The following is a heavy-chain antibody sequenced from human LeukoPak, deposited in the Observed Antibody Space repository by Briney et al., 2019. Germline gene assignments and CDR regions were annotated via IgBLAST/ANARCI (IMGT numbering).Heavy chain of an antibody. Sequence: SETLSLTCSGASINNGHLYRAWLRQPPGKGLEWIGTIHYSGTPIFYNPSLERRVTLFADTSKNQFSLTLSSVTAADTATYYCAAGGDRAKAGYWGHGTLVTVSS. CDR3: AAGGDRAKAGY. V-gene: IGHV4-39*01. J-gene: IGHJ4*01. CDR1: GASINNGHLY. CDR2: IHYSGTP. D-gene: IGHD3-16*01.